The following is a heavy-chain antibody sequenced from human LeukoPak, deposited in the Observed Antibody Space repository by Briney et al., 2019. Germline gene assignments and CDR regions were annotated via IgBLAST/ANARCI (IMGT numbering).Heavy chain of an antibody. CDR2: ISSYI. CDR1: GFTFSSHT. V-gene: IGHV3-21*01. CDR3: ARATVSTYFLMDY. Sequence: GGSLRLSCAASGFTFSSHTMNWVRQAPGKGLEWVSSISSYIYYADSVKGRFTISRDSAKNSLYLQMNSLRAEDTAVYYCARATVSTYFLMDYWGQGTLVTVSS. D-gene: IGHD4-17*01. J-gene: IGHJ4*02.